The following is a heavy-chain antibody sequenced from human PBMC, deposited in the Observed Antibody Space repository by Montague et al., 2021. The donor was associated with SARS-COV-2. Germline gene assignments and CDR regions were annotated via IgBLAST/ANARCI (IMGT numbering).Heavy chain of an antibody. CDR1: GYSISSGYY. CDR3: ARGVRSYDVWSGRAQTSPDY. D-gene: IGHD3-3*01. Sequence: SETLSLTCTVSGYSISSGYYWGWIRQPPGKGLEWIGSIYHSGSTYYNPSLKSRVTISVDTSKNRFSLTLSSVTAADTAVYYCARGVRSYDVWSGRAQTSPDYWGQGTLVTVSS. J-gene: IGHJ4*02. V-gene: IGHV4-38-2*02. CDR2: IYHSGST.